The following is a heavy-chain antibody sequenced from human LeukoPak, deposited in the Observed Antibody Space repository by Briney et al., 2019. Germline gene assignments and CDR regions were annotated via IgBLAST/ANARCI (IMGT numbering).Heavy chain of an antibody. CDR2: IIPIFGAP. Sequence: SVEVSCKAPGSSFRSSTFAWVRQAPGRGLEWMGGIIPIFGAPNYALEFQGRATITTDESTSTVYMELSSLRSEDTAMYYCARGRLQVALSSGHLKWLDPWGQGSLVTVSS. V-gene: IGHV1-69*05. J-gene: IGHJ5*02. D-gene: IGHD3-22*01. CDR1: GSSFRSST. CDR3: ARGRLQVALSSGHLKWLDP.